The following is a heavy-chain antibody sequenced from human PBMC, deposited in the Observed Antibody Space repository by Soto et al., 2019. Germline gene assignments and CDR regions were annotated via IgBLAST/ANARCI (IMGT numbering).Heavy chain of an antibody. J-gene: IGHJ2*01. CDR3: ARDYGGAWYFDL. V-gene: IGHV4-31*03. D-gene: IGHD3-16*01. CDR1: GGSISSGGYC. CDR2: TKYSGST. Sequence: QVQLQESGPGLVKPSQTLSLTCTVSGGSISSGGYCWSWIRQHPGKGLEWSGYTKYSGSTYYNPSLKSRVTISVDTSKNQFSLKLSSVTAADTAVYYCARDYGGAWYFDLWGRGTLVTVSS.